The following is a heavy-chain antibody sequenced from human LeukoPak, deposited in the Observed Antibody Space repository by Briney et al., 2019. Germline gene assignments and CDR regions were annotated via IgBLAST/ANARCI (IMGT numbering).Heavy chain of an antibody. J-gene: IGHJ3*02. CDR1: GGSINSYH. CDR2: INDSGST. CDR3: ARGASYDTDAFDI. D-gene: IGHD3-22*01. Sequence: SETLSLTCTVSGGSINSYHWIWIRQPPGKGLEWIGYINDSGSTNYNPSLKSRVTISGDTSKNQFSLKLSSVTAADTAVFYCARGASYDTDAFDIWGQGTMVTVSS. V-gene: IGHV4-59*01.